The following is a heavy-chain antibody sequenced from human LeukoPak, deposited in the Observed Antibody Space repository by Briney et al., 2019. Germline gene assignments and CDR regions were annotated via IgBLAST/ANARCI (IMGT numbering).Heavy chain of an antibody. CDR2: IKQDGSEK. Sequence: GGSLLLSCAASGFTFSRYWMSWVRQAPGKGLEWVASIKQDGSEKYYVVSVKGRFTISRDNSKNSMYLQMNSLRAEETALYFCARDADLGATITGAFDIWGQGTMVTVSS. CDR3: ARDADLGATITGAFDI. D-gene: IGHD5-24*01. V-gene: IGHV3-7*01. J-gene: IGHJ3*02. CDR1: GFTFSRYW.